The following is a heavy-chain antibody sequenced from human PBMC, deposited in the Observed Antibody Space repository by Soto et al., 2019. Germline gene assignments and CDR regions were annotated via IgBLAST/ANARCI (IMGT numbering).Heavy chain of an antibody. J-gene: IGHJ3*02. CDR2: ISGSGGST. D-gene: IGHD1-26*01. V-gene: IGHV3-23*01. CDR3: AKDVQDWGAPVVDAFDI. CDR1: GFTFSSYA. Sequence: EVQLLESGGGLVQPGGSLRLSCAASGFTFSSYAMSWVRQAPGKGLEWVSAISGSGGSTYYADSVKGRFTISRENSKNTLYLQMNSLRAEDTAVYYCAKDVQDWGAPVVDAFDIWGQGTMVTVSS.